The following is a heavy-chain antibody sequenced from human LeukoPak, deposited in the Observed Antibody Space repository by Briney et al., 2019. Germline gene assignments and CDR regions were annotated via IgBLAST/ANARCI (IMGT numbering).Heavy chain of an antibody. J-gene: IGHJ5*01. Sequence: PGGSLRLSCAASGVTFDNFAMHWVRQAPGKGLEWLSLISGDGDITYYADSVKGRFTISRDNIKNSLYLQMNILKTEDTALYYCARDWENWFDSWGQGTLVTVSS. CDR1: GVTFDNFA. D-gene: IGHD1-26*01. CDR3: ARDWENWFDS. V-gene: IGHV3-43*02. CDR2: ISGDGDIT.